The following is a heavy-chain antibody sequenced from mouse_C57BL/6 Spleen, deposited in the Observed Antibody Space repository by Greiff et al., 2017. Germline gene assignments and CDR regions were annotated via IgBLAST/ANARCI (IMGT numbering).Heavy chain of an antibody. V-gene: IGHV5-17*01. D-gene: IGHD4-1*01. CDR2: ISSGSSTI. CDR3: ARWTGTGAMDY. Sequence: EVKLVESGGGLVKPGGSLKLSCAASGFTFSDYGMHWVRQAPEKGLEWVAYISSGSSTIYYADTVKGRFTISRDNAKNTLFLQMTSLRSEDTAMYYCARWTGTGAMDYWGQGTSVTVSS. J-gene: IGHJ4*01. CDR1: GFTFSDYG.